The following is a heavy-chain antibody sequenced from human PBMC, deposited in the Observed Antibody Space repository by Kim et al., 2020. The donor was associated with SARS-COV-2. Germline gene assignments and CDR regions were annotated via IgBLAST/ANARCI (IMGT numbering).Heavy chain of an antibody. CDR1: GGSISSSSYY. V-gene: IGHV4-39*01. CDR2: IYYSGST. Sequence: SETLSLTCTVSGGSISSSSYYWGWIRQPPGKGLEWIGSIYYSGSTYYNPSLKSRVTISVDTSKNQFSLKLSSVTASDTAVYYFARLSPQYDILTSLGQGT. D-gene: IGHD3-9*01. J-gene: IGHJ5*02. CDR3: ARLSPQYDILTS.